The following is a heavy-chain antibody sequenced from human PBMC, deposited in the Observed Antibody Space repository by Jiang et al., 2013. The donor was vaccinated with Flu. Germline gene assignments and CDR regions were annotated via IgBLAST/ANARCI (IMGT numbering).Heavy chain of an antibody. J-gene: IGHJ6*02. Sequence: VQLLESGGGVVQPGRSLRLSCAASGFTFSSYGMHWVRQAPGKGLEWVAVISYDGSNKYYADSVKGRFTISRDNSKNTLYLQMNSLRAEDTAVYYCAKDLWSYDILTGYYTKPHYYYGMDVWGQGTTVTVSS. CDR3: AKDLWSYDILTGYYTKPHYYYGMDV. V-gene: IGHV3-30*18. D-gene: IGHD3-9*01. CDR2: ISYDGSNK. CDR1: GFTFSSYG.